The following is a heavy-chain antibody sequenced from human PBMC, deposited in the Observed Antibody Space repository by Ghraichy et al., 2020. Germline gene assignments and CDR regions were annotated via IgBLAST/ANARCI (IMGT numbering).Heavy chain of an antibody. V-gene: IGHV3-30*18. Sequence: LSLTCAASGFTFSSYGVHWVRQAPGKGLEWVAVISYDGTNKYYADSVKGRFTISRDNSRNTLNLQMNSLRAEDTAVYYCAKDRGEDWSGYYTRYYYYGMDVWGQGTTVTVSS. CDR2: ISYDGTNK. J-gene: IGHJ6*02. CDR3: AKDRGEDWSGYYTRYYYYGMDV. D-gene: IGHD3-3*01. CDR1: GFTFSSYG.